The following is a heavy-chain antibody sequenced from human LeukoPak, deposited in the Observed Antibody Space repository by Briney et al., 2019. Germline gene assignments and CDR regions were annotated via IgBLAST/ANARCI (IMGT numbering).Heavy chain of an antibody. D-gene: IGHD5-18*01. CDR1: GGSISSYY. Sequence: SETLSLTCTVSGGSISSYYWSWIRQPPGKGLEWIGYIYYSGSTNYNPSLKSRITILVDTSQNQFSLKLTSVTAADTAVYYCARTGGNSYGIFFDNWGQGTLVTVSS. CDR2: IYYSGST. J-gene: IGHJ4*02. CDR3: ARTGGNSYGIFFDN. V-gene: IGHV4-59*08.